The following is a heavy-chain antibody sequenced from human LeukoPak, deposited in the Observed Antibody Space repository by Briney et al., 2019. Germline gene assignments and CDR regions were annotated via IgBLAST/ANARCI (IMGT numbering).Heavy chain of an antibody. D-gene: IGHD1-26*01. CDR3: AREQSSGSYRPLYYFDY. CDR1: GFTFNIYD. CDR2: IKQDGSEK. J-gene: IGHJ4*02. Sequence: GGSLRLSCAASGFTFNIYDMSWVRQAPGKGLEWVANIKQDGSEKYYVDSVKGRFTISRDNAKNSLYLQMNSLRAEDTAVYYCAREQSSGSYRPLYYFDYWGQGTLVTVSS. V-gene: IGHV3-7*01.